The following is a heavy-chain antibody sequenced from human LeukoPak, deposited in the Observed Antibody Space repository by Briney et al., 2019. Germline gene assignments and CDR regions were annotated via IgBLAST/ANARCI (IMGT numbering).Heavy chain of an antibody. V-gene: IGHV1-58*01. D-gene: IGHD3-22*01. CDR3: AADIDYYDGSGYYKNFDY. CDR2: IVVGSDNT. CDR1: GFTFTSSA. J-gene: IGHJ4*02. Sequence: ASVKVSCMASGFTFTSSAVQWVRQARGQRLEWIGWIVVGSDNTDYAQKFQERVTITRDMSTTTAYMELSSLRSEDAAVYYCAADIDYYDGSGYYKNFDYWGQGTLVTVSS.